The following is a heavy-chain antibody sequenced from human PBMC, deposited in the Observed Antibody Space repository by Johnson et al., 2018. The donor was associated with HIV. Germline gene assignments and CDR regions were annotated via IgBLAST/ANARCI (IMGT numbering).Heavy chain of an antibody. CDR1: GFRFGDYA. Sequence: QVQLVESGGGLVQPGQSLRLSCAGSGFRFGDYAMSWFRQTPGKGLEWVAVISYDGSNKYYADSVKGRFTISRDNSKNTLYLQMNSLRAEDTAVYYCATALGYDAFDIWGQGTMVTVSS. V-gene: IGHV3-30*04. J-gene: IGHJ3*02. CDR2: ISYDGSNK. CDR3: ATALGYDAFDI. D-gene: IGHD6-13*01.